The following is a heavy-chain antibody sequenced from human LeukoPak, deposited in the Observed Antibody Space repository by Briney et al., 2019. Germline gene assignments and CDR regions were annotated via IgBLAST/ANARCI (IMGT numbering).Heavy chain of an antibody. D-gene: IGHD6-19*01. CDR1: GSTFTSYV. CDR3: AKALSGWNFFDY. Sequence: GGSLRLSCGASGSTFTSYVMNWVRQAPGKGLEWVSVISTSGDTTYYADSVKGRFTISRDNSKSTLYLQMNILRAEDTAVYYCAKALSGWNFFDYWGQGTLVTVSS. V-gene: IGHV3-23*01. J-gene: IGHJ4*02. CDR2: ISTSGDTT.